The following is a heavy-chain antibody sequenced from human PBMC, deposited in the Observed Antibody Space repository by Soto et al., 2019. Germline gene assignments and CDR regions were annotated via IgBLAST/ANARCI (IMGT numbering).Heavy chain of an antibody. CDR1: GYTFTSYG. V-gene: IGHV1-18*01. D-gene: IGHD2-15*01. CDR2: ISAYNGNT. CDR3: ARVREKGYCSGGSCYSGAHWFDP. J-gene: IGHJ5*02. Sequence: QVQLVQSGAEVKKPGASVKVSCKASGYTFTSYGISWVRQAPGQGLEWMGWISAYNGNTNYAQKLQGRVTMTTDTSTSTAYMELRSLRSDDTAVYYCARVREKGYCSGGSCYSGAHWFDPWGQGTLVTVSS.